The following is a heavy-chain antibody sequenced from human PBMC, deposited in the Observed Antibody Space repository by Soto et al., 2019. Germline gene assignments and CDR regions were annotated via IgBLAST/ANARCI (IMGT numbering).Heavy chain of an antibody. CDR2: ISSSGSTI. CDR1: GFTFSDYY. V-gene: IGHV3-11*01. J-gene: IGHJ6*02. CDR3: ARELEPSDYYYYGMDV. Sequence: GGSLRLSCAASGFTFSDYYMSWIRQAPGKGLEWVSYISSSGSTIYYADSVKGRFTISRDNAKNSLYLQMNSLRAEYTAVYYCARELEPSDYYYYGMDVWGQGTTVTVSS.